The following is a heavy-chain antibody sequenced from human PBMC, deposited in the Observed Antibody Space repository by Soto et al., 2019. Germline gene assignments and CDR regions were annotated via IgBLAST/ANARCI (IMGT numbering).Heavy chain of an antibody. D-gene: IGHD3-3*01. CDR3: ARGFRHYYDFWSGYYKGWFDP. Sequence: SETLSLTCAVYGGSFSCYYWSWIRQPLGKGLEWIGEINHSGSTNYNPPLKSRVTISVDTSKNQFSLKLSTVSAADTAVYYCARGFRHYYDFWSGYYKGWFDPWGEGTLVTVPQ. J-gene: IGHJ5*02. CDR1: GGSFSCYY. CDR2: INHSGST. V-gene: IGHV4-34*01.